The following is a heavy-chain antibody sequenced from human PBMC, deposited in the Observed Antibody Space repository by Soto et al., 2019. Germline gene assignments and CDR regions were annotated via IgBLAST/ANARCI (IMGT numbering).Heavy chain of an antibody. D-gene: IGHD3-10*01. CDR3: ARSYGSVYYYTFGP. Sequence: PGGSLRLSCAASGFSFSGYLMHWVRQAPGKGLVWVSRINSDGSTTTHADSVKGRFTISRDNAKNTLYLQMNSLRAEDTAVYYCARSYGSVYYYTFGPWGQGT. CDR2: INSDGSTT. V-gene: IGHV3-74*01. CDR1: GFSFSGYL. J-gene: IGHJ5*02.